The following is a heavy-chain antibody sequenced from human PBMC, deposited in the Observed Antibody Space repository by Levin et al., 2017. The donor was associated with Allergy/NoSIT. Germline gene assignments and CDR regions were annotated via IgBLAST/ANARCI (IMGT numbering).Heavy chain of an antibody. CDR2: ISGSGGST. CDR3: ATDLKYCSGGSCYAGDYYGMDV. Sequence: GGSLRLSCAASGFTFSSYAMSWVRQAPGKGLEWVSAISGSGGSTYYADSVKGRFTISRDNSKNTLYLQMNSLRAEDTAVYYCATDLKYCSGGSCYAGDYYGMDVWGQGTTVTVSS. J-gene: IGHJ6*02. V-gene: IGHV3-23*01. CDR1: GFTFSSYA. D-gene: IGHD2-15*01.